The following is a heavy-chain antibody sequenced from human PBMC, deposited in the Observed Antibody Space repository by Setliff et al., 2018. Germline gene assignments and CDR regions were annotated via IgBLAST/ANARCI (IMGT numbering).Heavy chain of an antibody. D-gene: IGHD2-15*01. CDR2: SRNKANTYTI. CDR1: GFAFGDYF. Sequence: GGSLRLSCAASGFAFGDYFMSWIREAPGKGLEWVGRSRNKANTYTIAYAASVEGRFTISRDDSENSVYLQMSSLRAEDTAVYYCARTCSGSGCYAGLESWGQGTPVTVSS. J-gene: IGHJ4*02. V-gene: IGHV3-72*01. CDR3: ARTCSGSGCYAGLES.